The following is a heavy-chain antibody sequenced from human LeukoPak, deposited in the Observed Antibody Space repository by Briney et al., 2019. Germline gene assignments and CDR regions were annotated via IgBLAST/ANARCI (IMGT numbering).Heavy chain of an antibody. J-gene: IGHJ4*02. V-gene: IGHV4-39*07. D-gene: IGHD4-17*01. CDR2: INHSGST. Sequence: SQTLSLTCTVSGGSISSSGYYWSWIRQPPGKGLEWIGEINHSGSTNYNPSLKSRITISVDTSKNQFSLKLSSVTAADTAVYYCARVGLTREGTTVVTPGGGNFDYWGQGTLVTVSS. CDR3: ARVGLTREGTTVVTPGGGNFDY. CDR1: GGSISSSGYY.